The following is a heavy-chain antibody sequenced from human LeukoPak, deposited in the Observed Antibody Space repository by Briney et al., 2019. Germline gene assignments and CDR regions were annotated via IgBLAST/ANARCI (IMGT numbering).Heavy chain of an antibody. V-gene: IGHV4-61*01. CDR1: GGSVSSGSYY. CDR3: ARATDYFDY. D-gene: IGHD2-21*02. J-gene: IGHJ4*02. CDR2: IYYSGST. Sequence: SETLSLTCTVSGGSVSSGSYYWSWIRQPPGKGLEWIGYIYYSGSTNYNPSLKSRVTISVDTSKNQFSLKLSSVTAADTAVYYCARATDYFDYWGQGTLVTDSS.